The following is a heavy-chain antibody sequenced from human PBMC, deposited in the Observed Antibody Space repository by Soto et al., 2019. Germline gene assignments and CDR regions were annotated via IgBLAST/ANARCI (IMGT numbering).Heavy chain of an antibody. D-gene: IGHD6-19*01. J-gene: IGHJ3*02. CDR2: ISWNSGSI. Sequence: EVQLVESGGGLVQPGRSLRLSCAASGFTFDDYAMHWVRQAPGKGLEWVSGISWNSGSIGYADSVKGRFTISRDNAKNSLYLQMNSLRAEDTALYYCAKDSSVAGGAFDICGQGTMVTVSS. CDR3: AKDSSVAGGAFDI. CDR1: GFTFDDYA. V-gene: IGHV3-9*01.